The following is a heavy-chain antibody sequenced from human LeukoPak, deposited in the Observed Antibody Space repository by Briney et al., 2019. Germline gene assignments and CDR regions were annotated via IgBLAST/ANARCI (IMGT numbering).Heavy chain of an antibody. D-gene: IGHD4-17*01. CDR2: INRGDGIT. CDR3: ASEKNYGDKYFDS. Sequence: SVKVSCKASGNTFNIHYFHWVRQAPGQGLEWMGIINRGDGITGYAQRFQGRVTLTRDTSTSTAYMELSSLRSEDTAIYYCASEKNYGDKYFDSWGQGTVVTVSS. J-gene: IGHJ4*02. V-gene: IGHV1-46*02. CDR1: GNTFNIHY.